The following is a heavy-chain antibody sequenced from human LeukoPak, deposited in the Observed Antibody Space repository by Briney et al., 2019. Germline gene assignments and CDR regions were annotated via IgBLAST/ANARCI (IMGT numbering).Heavy chain of an antibody. Sequence: GGSLRLSCAVSGFHFTTYWMTWVRQAPGKGLEWVANIKQDGSDKNYVDSVKGRFTISRDNAKKLLYLQMNSLRAEDTAVYYCARDLPDVLTGYSDNAFDIWGQGIMVTVSS. CDR2: IKQDGSDK. V-gene: IGHV3-7*03. J-gene: IGHJ3*02. CDR1: GFHFTTYW. D-gene: IGHD3-9*01. CDR3: ARDLPDVLTGYSDNAFDI.